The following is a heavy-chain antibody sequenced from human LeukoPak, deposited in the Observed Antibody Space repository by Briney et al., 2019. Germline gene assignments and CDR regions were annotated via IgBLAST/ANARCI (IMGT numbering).Heavy chain of an antibody. V-gene: IGHV3-23*01. J-gene: IGHJ4*02. CDR1: GFTFSSYA. CDR2: ISGSGGST. Sequence: GGSLRLSCAASGFTFSSYAMSWVRQAPGKGLEWVSAISGSGGSTYYADSVKGRFTISRDNHKNTLYLQMNSLRAEDTAVYYCAKDPQLELLHGTLGFDYWGQGTLVTVSS. D-gene: IGHD1-1*01. CDR3: AKDPQLELLHGTLGFDY.